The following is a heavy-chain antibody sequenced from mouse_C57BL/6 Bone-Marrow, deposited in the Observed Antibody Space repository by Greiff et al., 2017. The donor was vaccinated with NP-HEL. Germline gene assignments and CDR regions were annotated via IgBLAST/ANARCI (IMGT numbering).Heavy chain of an antibody. D-gene: IGHD2-3*01. CDR3: ARDSFDGYYGYAMDY. CDR2: TFYSGIT. Sequence: EVKLVESGPSLVRPSQTLSLTCTVTGFSINSDCYWIWIRQFPGNKLEYIGYTFYSGITYYNPSLESRTYITRDTSKNQFSLKLSSVTTEDTATYYCARDSFDGYYGYAMDYWGQGTSVTVSS. J-gene: IGHJ4*01. V-gene: IGHV3-3*01. CDR1: GFSINSDCY.